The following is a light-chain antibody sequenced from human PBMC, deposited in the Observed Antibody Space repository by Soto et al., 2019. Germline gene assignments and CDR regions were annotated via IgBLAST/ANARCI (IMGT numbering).Light chain of an antibody. V-gene: IGKV1-39*01. Sequence: IEMTQSPSSLAASLGDSVTITCRASQSISSRVSWYQQKPGRAPSLLIYAASRLQSGVPSRLSASRSGTDFTLTINSLQPEDFATYYCQQSHSRVTFGQGTKVDIK. CDR3: QQSHSRVT. J-gene: IGKJ1*01. CDR2: AAS. CDR1: QSISSR.